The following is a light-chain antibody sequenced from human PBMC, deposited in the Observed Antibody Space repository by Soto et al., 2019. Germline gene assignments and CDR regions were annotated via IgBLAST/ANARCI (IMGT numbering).Light chain of an antibody. CDR3: QQYNTYPPT. Sequence: DIQMTQSPSTLSASVGDRVTITCRASQSISSWLAWYQQKPGKAPNLLIYKASSLQGGVPSRFSGSGSGTEFSLTISSLQPDDLATYYCQQYNTYPPTFVPGTKVDIK. CDR1: QSISSW. CDR2: KAS. J-gene: IGKJ3*01. V-gene: IGKV1-5*03.